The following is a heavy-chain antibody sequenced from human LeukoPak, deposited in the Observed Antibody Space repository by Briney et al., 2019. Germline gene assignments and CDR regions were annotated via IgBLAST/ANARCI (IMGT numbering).Heavy chain of an antibody. CDR1: RGTFSSYA. V-gene: IGHV1-69*05. J-gene: IGHJ4*02. CDR3: ASNYDFWSGSYYFDY. D-gene: IGHD3-3*01. Sequence: SVTVSCKASRGTFSSYAISWVRQAPGKGLEWMGRIIPIFGTANYAQKFQRRVTITTDESTSTAYMELSSLRSEDTAVYYCASNYDFWSGSYYFDYWGQGTLVTVSS. CDR2: IIPIFGTA.